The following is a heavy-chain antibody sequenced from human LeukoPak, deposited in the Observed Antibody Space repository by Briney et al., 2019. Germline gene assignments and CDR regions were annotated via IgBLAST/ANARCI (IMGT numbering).Heavy chain of an antibody. J-gene: IGHJ4*02. CDR3: ARWRLYTGSGTGTSRYSFDL. CDR1: GGSISSYY. D-gene: IGHD3-16*02. V-gene: IGHV4-59*01. CDR2: IYYSGST. Sequence: SETLSLTCTVSGGSISSYYWSWIRQPPGKGLEWIGYIYYSGSTNYNPSLKSRVTISVDTSKNQFSLKLSSVTAADTAVYYCARWRLYTGSGTGTSRYSFDLWGQGTLITVSS.